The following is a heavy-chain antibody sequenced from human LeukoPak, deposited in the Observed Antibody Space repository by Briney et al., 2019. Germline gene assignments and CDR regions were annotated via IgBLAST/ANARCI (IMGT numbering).Heavy chain of an antibody. D-gene: IGHD3-9*01. CDR2: INHSGST. Sequence: PSETLSLTCAVYGGSFSGYYWSWIRQPPGKGLEWIGEINHSGSTDYNPSLKSRVTISVDTSKNQFSLKLSSVTAADTAVYYCARVDYDILTGYYKAFDYWGQGTLVTVSS. CDR3: ARVDYDILTGYYKAFDY. CDR1: GGSFSGYY. J-gene: IGHJ4*02. V-gene: IGHV4-34*01.